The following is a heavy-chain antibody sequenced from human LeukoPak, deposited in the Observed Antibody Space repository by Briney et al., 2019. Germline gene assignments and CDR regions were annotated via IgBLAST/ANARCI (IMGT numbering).Heavy chain of an antibody. J-gene: IGHJ4*02. Sequence: SETLSLTCTVSGGSISSYYWSWVRHPARKGLEWIWRIYTSGSTNYNPSLKSHVTMSVDTSKNQFSLKLSSVTAADTAVYYCARGSSWYGSPFDYWGQGTLVTVSS. V-gene: IGHV4-4*07. CDR3: ARGSSWYGSPFDY. D-gene: IGHD6-13*01. CDR2: IYTSGST. CDR1: GGSISSYY.